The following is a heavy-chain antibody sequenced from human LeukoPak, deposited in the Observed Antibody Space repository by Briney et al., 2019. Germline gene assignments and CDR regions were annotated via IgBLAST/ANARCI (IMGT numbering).Heavy chain of an antibody. Sequence: GGSLRLSCAASGFTFSSYGMHWVRQAPGKGLEWVAVISYDGSNKYYADSVKGRFTISRDNAKNSLYLQMNSLRAEDTAVYYCARDVGYCTNGVCWTIDYWGQGTLVTVSS. D-gene: IGHD2-8*01. J-gene: IGHJ4*02. V-gene: IGHV3-30*03. CDR1: GFTFSSYG. CDR3: ARDVGYCTNGVCWTIDY. CDR2: ISYDGSNK.